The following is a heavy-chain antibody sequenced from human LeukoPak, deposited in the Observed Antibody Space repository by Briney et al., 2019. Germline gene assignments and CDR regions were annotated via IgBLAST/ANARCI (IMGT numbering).Heavy chain of an antibody. CDR1: GFTFSSYW. J-gene: IGHJ6*03. CDR3: ARGGVPRDYYYYYYMDV. Sequence: GGSLRLSCAASGFTFSSYWMHWVRQAPGKGLVWVSRIHSDGSSTNNADSVKGRFTISRDNAKNTLYLQMSSLRAEDTAVYYCARGGVPRDYYYYYYMDVWGKGTTVTVSS. CDR2: IHSDGSST. V-gene: IGHV3-74*01. D-gene: IGHD2-2*01.